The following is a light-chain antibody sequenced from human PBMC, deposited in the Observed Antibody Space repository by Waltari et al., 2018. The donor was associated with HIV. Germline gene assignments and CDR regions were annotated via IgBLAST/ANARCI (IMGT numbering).Light chain of an antibody. Sequence: QSALTQPASVSGSPGQSITISCTGTSSDVGSYNFVSWYHQHPGNAPKLIMYEGDKRPSGVSDRFSGSKSGSTSSLTISGLQAEDEADYYCCSYAGSSTYVVFGGGTQLTVL. CDR2: EGD. CDR1: SSDVGSYNF. CDR3: CSYAGSSTYVV. V-gene: IGLV2-23*01. J-gene: IGLJ2*01.